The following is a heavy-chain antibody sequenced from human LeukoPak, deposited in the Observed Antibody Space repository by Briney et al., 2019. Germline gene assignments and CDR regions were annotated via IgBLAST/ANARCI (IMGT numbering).Heavy chain of an antibody. CDR2: INPNGGAT. CDR1: GYTFSIYY. V-gene: IGHV1-2*02. D-gene: IGHD2-2*02. CDR3: ARNPPYCTSTSCYNDY. J-gene: IGHJ4*02. Sequence: ASVKVSCKASGYTFSIYYMHWVRQAPGQGLEWMGWINPNGGATSYAQRFQGRATMTRDTSISTAYMELSGLTSDDTAVYYCARNPPYCTSTSCYNDYWGQGTPVTVSS.